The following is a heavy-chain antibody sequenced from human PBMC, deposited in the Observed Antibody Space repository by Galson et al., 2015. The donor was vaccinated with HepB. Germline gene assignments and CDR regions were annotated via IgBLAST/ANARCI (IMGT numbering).Heavy chain of an antibody. Sequence: LRLSCAASGFSFSDHYMDWVRQAPGKGLEWVGRSRDKANSYTTEYAASVKRRFTIPRDDSKNSLYLQMNSLKIEDTAVYYCVRVVRYSSAWVIDYWGQGTLVTVSS. CDR2: SRDKANSYTT. V-gene: IGHV3-72*01. CDR3: VRVVRYSSAWVIDY. CDR1: GFSFSDHY. D-gene: IGHD6-19*01. J-gene: IGHJ4*02.